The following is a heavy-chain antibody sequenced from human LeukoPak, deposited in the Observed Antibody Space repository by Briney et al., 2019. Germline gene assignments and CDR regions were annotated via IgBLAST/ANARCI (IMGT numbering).Heavy chain of an antibody. D-gene: IGHD3-3*01. J-gene: IGHJ4*02. CDR2: INPSGGST. CDR1: GYTFTSYY. V-gene: IGHV1-46*01. CDR3: ARGRGLGSITIFGVVIKPHPYYFDY. Sequence: ASVKVSCKASGYTFTSYYMHWVRQAPGQGLEWMGIINPSGGSTSYAQKFQGRVTMTRDTSTSTVYMELSSLRSEDTAVYYCARGRGLGSITIFGVVIKPHPYYFDYWGQGTLVTVSS.